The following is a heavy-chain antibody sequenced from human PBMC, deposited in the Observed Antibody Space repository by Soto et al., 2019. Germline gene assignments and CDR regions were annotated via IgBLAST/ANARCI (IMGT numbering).Heavy chain of an antibody. CDR2: INHSGST. J-gene: IGHJ5*02. D-gene: IGHD5-18*01. Sequence: PSETLSLTCAVSGGSISSGGYYWSWIRQPPGKGLEWIGEINHSGSTNYNPSLKSRVTISVDTSKNQFSLKLSSVTAADTAVYYCARGGYSYGSGWFDPWGQGTLVTVSS. V-gene: IGHV4-34*01. CDR1: GGSISSGGYY. CDR3: ARGGYSYGSGWFDP.